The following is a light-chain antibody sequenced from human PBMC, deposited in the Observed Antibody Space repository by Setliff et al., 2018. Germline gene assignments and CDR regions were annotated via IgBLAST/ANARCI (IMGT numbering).Light chain of an antibody. CDR1: SSDVGTYNY. CDR2: DVI. V-gene: IGLV2-14*03. CDR3: SSYAGSYTSLYV. J-gene: IGLJ1*01. Sequence: QSALTQPASVSGSPGQSITISCTGTSSDVGTYNYVSWYQHHPGKAPKLMIYDVIERPSGLSSRFSGSKSDNTASLTISGLQAKDEADYYCSSYAGSYTSLYVFGTGTKVTVL.